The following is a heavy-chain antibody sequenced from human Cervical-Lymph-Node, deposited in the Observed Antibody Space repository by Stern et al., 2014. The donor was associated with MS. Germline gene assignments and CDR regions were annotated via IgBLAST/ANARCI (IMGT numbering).Heavy chain of an antibody. V-gene: IGHV1-18*04. J-gene: IGHJ3*02. Sequence: VQLVQSGAEVKKPGASGKVSCKASGYTFTSYGISWVRQAPGPGLEWMGWISAYNGNTNYAQNVQGRVTMTTDTCTSTAYMELRSLRSDDTDVYYCARDCKLRYFDPTARCAFDIWGQGTMVTVSS. CDR2: ISAYNGNT. CDR1: GYTFTSYG. CDR3: ARDCKLRYFDPTARCAFDI. D-gene: IGHD3-9*01.